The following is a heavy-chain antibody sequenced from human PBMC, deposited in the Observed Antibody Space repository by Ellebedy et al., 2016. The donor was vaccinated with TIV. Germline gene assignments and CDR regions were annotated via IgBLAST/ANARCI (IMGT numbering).Heavy chain of an antibody. CDR2: MNPNSGNT. CDR1: RYTFTSYD. V-gene: IGHV1-8*01. J-gene: IGHJ4*02. Sequence: ASVKVSXKASRYTFTSYDINWVRQATGQGLEWMGWMNPNSGNTGYAQKFQGRVTMTRNTSISTAYMELRSLRSDDTAVYYCARDRDYYGSGSYYNWGQGTLVTVSS. D-gene: IGHD3-10*01. CDR3: ARDRDYYGSGSYYN.